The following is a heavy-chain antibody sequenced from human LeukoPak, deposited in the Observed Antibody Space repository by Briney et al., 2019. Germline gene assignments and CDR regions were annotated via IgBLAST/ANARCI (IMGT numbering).Heavy chain of an antibody. CDR3: ASAPYSTSAVY. CDR1: GGSFSGYF. CDR2: INPSGST. D-gene: IGHD6-6*01. V-gene: IGHV4-34*01. J-gene: IGHJ4*02. Sequence: SETLSLTCDVYGGSFSGYFWSWIRQPPGKGLDWIGEINPSGSTKYNPSLKSRVTISVDTSKNQFSLKLSSVTAADTAVYYCASAPYSTSAVYWGQGTLVTVSS.